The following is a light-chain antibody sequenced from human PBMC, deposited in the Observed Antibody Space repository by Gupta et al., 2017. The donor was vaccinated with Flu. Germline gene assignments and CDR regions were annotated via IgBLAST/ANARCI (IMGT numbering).Light chain of an antibody. CDR3: RQEKFWPHT. J-gene: IGKJ2*01. Sequence: VALGTPASIYCRPSQSRGKSNGKVDMDWFQQRPGQAPRRLIYKGSNRDYGVPDRFSGSGSDTDFTLKISMGEAVDFAIYYCRQEKFWPHTFGQGTRMEI. V-gene: IGKV2-30*01. CDR1: QSRGKSNGKVD. CDR2: KGS.